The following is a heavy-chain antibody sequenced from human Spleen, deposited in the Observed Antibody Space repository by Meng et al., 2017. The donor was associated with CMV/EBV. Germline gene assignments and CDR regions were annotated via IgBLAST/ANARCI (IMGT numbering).Heavy chain of an antibody. Sequence: GSLRLSCAVYGGSFSGYYWSWIRQPPGKGLEWIGEINHSGSTNYNPSLKSRVTISVDTSKNQFSLKLSSVTAADTAVYYCARSVSSTPAFDYWGQGTLVTVSS. CDR3: ARSVSSTPAFDY. CDR2: INHSGST. CDR1: GGSFSGYY. V-gene: IGHV4-34*01. J-gene: IGHJ4*02. D-gene: IGHD6-6*01.